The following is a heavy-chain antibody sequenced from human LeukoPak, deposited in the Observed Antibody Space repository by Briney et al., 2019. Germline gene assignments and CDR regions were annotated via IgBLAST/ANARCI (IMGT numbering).Heavy chain of an antibody. D-gene: IGHD1-26*01. CDR3: ARAYSRSYSHFDD. V-gene: IGHV4-4*09. J-gene: IGHJ4*02. CDR1: VGSISGYY. Sequence: SETLSLTCTVSVGSISGYYWSWIRQPPGKGLEWIGYIYTSGSTNYSPSLKSRVTISVDTSKNQFSLRLSSVTAADTAMYFCARAYSRSYSHFDDWGQGTLVTVSS. CDR2: IYTSGST.